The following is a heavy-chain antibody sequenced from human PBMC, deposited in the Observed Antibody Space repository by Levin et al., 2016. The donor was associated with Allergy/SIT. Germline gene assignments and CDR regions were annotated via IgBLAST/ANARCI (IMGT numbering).Heavy chain of an antibody. CDR1: GFTFRSYS. CDR3: ARDLGGRFDP. CDR2: ISSSGSPI. J-gene: IGHJ5*02. D-gene: IGHD1-26*01. V-gene: IGHV3-48*01. Sequence: GGSLRLSCAASGFTFRSYSVNWVRQAPGKGLEWISQISSSGSPISYADSVKGRFTISRDNANNSLYLQMNRLRVEDTAVYFCARDLGGRFDPWGQGTLVTVS.